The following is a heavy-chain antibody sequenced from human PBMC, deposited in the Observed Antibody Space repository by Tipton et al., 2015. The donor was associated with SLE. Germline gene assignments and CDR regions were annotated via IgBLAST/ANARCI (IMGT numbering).Heavy chain of an antibody. J-gene: IGHJ3*02. V-gene: IGHV3-33*01. D-gene: IGHD1-1*01. CDR1: GFTFSSYG. Sequence: RSLRLSCAASGFTFSSYGMHWVRQAPGKGLEWVAVIWYDGSNKYYADSVKGRFTISRDNSKNTLYLQMNSLRAEDTAVYYCASQLTILDAFDIWGQGTTVTVSS. CDR2: IWYDGSNK. CDR3: ASQLTILDAFDI.